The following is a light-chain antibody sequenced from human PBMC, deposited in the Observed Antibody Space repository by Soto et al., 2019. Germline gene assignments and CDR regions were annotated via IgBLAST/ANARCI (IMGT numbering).Light chain of an antibody. J-gene: IGKJ1*01. V-gene: IGKV1-39*01. CDR2: AAS. CDR3: QQSYTTTWA. CDR1: QSISYS. Sequence: DIQMTQSPSLLSASVGDRVTITCRASQSISYSLNWYQHKPGKAPKLLIYAASHLQSGVPSRFSGSGSGTDFTLTISNLQPEDFATYSCQQSYTTTWAFGQGTKVDVK.